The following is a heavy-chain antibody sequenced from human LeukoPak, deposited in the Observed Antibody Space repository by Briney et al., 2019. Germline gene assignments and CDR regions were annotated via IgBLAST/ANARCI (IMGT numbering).Heavy chain of an antibody. D-gene: IGHD4-17*01. CDR3: ARGILGRIPYGDSDAFDI. V-gene: IGHV1-69*04. CDR1: GGTFSSYA. Sequence: ASVKVSCKASGGTFSSYAISWVRQAPGQGLEWMGRIIPILGIANYAQKFQGRVTITADKSTSTAYMELSSLRSEDTAVYYCARGILGRIPYGDSDAFDIWGQGTMVTVSS. CDR2: IIPILGIA. J-gene: IGHJ3*02.